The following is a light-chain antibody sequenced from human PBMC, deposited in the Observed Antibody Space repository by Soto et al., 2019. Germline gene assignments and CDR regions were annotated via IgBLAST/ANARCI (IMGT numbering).Light chain of an antibody. CDR3: LLYYDGAQV. CDR2: SIS. Sequence: QAVVTQEPSLTVSPGGTVTLTCASSTGAVTSGYYPNWFQQKLGQAPRPLVYSISNKHSWTPARFSGSLLGDKAALTLSDVQPEDEAEYYCLLYYDGAQVFGGGTKLTVL. CDR1: TGAVTSGYY. V-gene: IGLV7-43*01. J-gene: IGLJ3*02.